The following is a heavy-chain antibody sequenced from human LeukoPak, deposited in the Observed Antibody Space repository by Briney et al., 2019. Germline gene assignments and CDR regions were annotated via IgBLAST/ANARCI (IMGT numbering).Heavy chain of an antibody. CDR3: ARDPITMIVVVSQKGAFDI. CDR2: ISYDGSNK. Sequence: GGSLRLSCAASGFTFSSYAMHWVRQAPGKGLEWVAVISYDGSNKYYADSVKGRFTISRDNFKNTLYLQMNSLRAEDTAVYYCARDPITMIVVVSQKGAFDIWGQGTMVTVSS. CDR1: GFTFSSYA. J-gene: IGHJ3*02. V-gene: IGHV3-30-3*01. D-gene: IGHD3-22*01.